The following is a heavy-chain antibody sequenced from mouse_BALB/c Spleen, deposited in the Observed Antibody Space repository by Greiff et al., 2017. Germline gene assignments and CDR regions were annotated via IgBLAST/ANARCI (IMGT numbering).Heavy chain of an antibody. J-gene: IGHJ3*01. V-gene: IGHV2-6-7*01. D-gene: IGHD1-1*01. CDR2: IWGDGST. Sequence: QVQLKESGPGLVAPSQSLSITCTVSGFSLTGYGVNWVRQPPGKGLEWLGMIWGDGSTDYNSALKSRLSISKDNAKSQVFLKMNSLHTDDTARYYCASERDYYGSSYGFAYWGQGTLVTVSA. CDR1: GFSLTGYG. CDR3: ASERDYYGSSYGFAY.